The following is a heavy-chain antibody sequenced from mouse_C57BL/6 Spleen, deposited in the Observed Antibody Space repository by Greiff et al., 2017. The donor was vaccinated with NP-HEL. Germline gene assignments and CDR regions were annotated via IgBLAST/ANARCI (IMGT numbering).Heavy chain of an antibody. CDR1: GYTFTSYW. D-gene: IGHD5-1*01. V-gene: IGHV1-52*01. CDR2: IDPSDSET. CDR3: ARGEEYPYYYAMDY. J-gene: IGHJ4*01. Sequence: QVQLQQSGAELVRPGSSVKLSCKASGYTFTSYWMHWVKQRPIQGLEWIGNIDPSDSETHYNQKFKDKATLTVDKSSSTAYMQLSSLTSEDSAVYYCARGEEYPYYYAMDYWGQGTSVTVSS.